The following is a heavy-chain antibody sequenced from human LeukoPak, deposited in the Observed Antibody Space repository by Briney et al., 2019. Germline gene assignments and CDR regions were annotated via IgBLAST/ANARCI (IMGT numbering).Heavy chain of an antibody. V-gene: IGHV1-69*04. D-gene: IGHD3-10*01. J-gene: IGHJ6*02. Sequence: GSSVKVSCKASGGTFSSYAISWVRQAPGQGLEWMGRIIPILGMANYAQKFQGRVTITADKSTSTAYMELSSLRSEDTAVYYCARVEAGSGSYWQIYYYYGMDVWGQGTTVTVSS. CDR1: GGTFSSYA. CDR3: ARVEAGSGSYWQIYYYYGMDV. CDR2: IIPILGMA.